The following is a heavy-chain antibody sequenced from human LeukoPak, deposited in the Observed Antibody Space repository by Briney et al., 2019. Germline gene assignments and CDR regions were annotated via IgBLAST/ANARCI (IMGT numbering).Heavy chain of an antibody. CDR1: GYSFTSYW. Sequence: GESLKISCKGSGYSFTSYWIGWVRQMPGKGLEWMGMIYPGDSDTRYSPSFQGQVTISVDKSITTAYLQWSSLKASDTAMYYCARLPLSVGATQSWVGSLDYWGQGTLVTVSS. CDR3: ARLPLSVGATQSWVGSLDY. V-gene: IGHV5-51*01. J-gene: IGHJ4*02. D-gene: IGHD1-26*01. CDR2: IYPGDSDT.